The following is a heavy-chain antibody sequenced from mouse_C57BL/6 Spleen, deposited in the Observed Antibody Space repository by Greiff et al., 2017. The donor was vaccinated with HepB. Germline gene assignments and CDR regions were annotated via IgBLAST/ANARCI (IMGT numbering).Heavy chain of an antibody. J-gene: IGHJ1*03. CDR3: ARYHYGSSYRWYFDV. D-gene: IGHD1-1*01. V-gene: IGHV1-81*01. CDR1: GYTFTSYG. CDR2: IYPRSGNT. Sequence: QVQLQQSGAELARPGASVKLSCKASGYTFTSYGISWVKQRTGQGLEWIGEIYPRSGNTYYNEKFKGKATLTADKSSSTAYMELRSLTSEDSAVYFCARYHYGSSYRWYFDVWGTGTTVTVSS.